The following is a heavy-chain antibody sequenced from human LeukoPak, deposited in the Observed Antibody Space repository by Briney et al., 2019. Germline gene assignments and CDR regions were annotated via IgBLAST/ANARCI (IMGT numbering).Heavy chain of an antibody. J-gene: IGHJ4*02. CDR2: IIHSGINT. V-gene: IGHV3-23*01. CDR1: GFTFSSYA. D-gene: IGHD5-18*01. CDR3: AKNSVDTAIDY. Sequence: GGSLRLSCAASGFTFSSYAMNWVRQTPGKRLEWISSIIHSGINTYYADSVKGRFTISRDNSKNTLYPQMNSLRAEDTAVYYCAKNSVDTAIDYWGQGTLVTVSS.